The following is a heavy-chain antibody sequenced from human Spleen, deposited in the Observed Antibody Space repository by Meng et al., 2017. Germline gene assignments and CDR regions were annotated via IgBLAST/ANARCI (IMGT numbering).Heavy chain of an antibody. V-gene: IGHV4-59*12. CDR1: GGSISSYY. J-gene: IGHJ6*02. CDR2: IYYSGRT. D-gene: IGHD1-1*01. CDR3: ARVGTTGTTGGMDV. Sequence: SETLSLTCTVSGGSISSYYWTWIRQPPGKGLEWIGNIYYSGRTNYNPSLKSRVTISVNTSKNQFSLKVTSVTAADTAMYYCARVGTTGTTGGMDVWGQGTTVTVSS.